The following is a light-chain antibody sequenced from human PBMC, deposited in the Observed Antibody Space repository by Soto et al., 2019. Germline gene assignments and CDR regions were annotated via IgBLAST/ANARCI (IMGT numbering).Light chain of an antibody. V-gene: IGLV2-8*01. CDR1: SSDVGGYKY. Sequence: SVLTQPPSASGSPGQSVTISCTGTSSDVGGYKYVSWYQQHPGKAPKLMIFEVNKRPSGVPDRFSGSKSGNTASLTVSGLQAEDEADYYCSSYAGSNNLGVVGTGTKLTVL. CDR3: SSYAGSNNLGV. CDR2: EVN. J-gene: IGLJ1*01.